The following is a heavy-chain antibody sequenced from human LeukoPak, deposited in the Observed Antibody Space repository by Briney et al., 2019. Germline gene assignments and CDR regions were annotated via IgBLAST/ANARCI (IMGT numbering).Heavy chain of an antibody. CDR3: ARHVDWLDNWFDP. Sequence: SETLSLTCTVSGGSIGSYYWSWIRQPPGKGLEWNGYTSNGGSTKYSPSLESRLSISVDTSKNQISLRLNSVTAADTVVYYCARHVDWLDNWFDPWGQGTLVTVSS. V-gene: IGHV4-59*08. D-gene: IGHD3/OR15-3a*01. J-gene: IGHJ5*02. CDR2: TSNGGST. CDR1: GGSIGSYY.